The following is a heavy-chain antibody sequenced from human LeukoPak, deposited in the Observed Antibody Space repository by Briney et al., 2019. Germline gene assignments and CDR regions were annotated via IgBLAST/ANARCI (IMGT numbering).Heavy chain of an antibody. J-gene: IGHJ5*02. Sequence: GGSLRLSCAASGFTFSTSTMNWVRQAPGKGLEWVSSISSSNDYIYYADSVKGRFTIPRDNAKNSLYLQMNSLGAEDTAVYYCVRIPNSAGFPNWFDPWGQGTLVTVSS. CDR1: GFTFSTST. D-gene: IGHD6-19*01. CDR2: ISSSNDYI. CDR3: VRIPNSAGFPNWFDP. V-gene: IGHV3-21*01.